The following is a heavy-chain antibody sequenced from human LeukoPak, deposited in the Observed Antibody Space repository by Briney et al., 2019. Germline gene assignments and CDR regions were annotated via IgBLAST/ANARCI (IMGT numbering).Heavy chain of an antibody. J-gene: IGHJ4*02. D-gene: IGHD3-3*01. CDR2: IYYSGST. Sequence: SETLSLTCTVSGVSISSYYWSWIRQPPGKGLEWIGYIYYSGSTNYNPSLKSRVTISVDTSKNQFSLKLSSVTAADTAVYYCARGGDFRPFDYWGQGTLVTVSS. CDR1: GVSISSYY. CDR3: ARGGDFRPFDY. V-gene: IGHV4-59*01.